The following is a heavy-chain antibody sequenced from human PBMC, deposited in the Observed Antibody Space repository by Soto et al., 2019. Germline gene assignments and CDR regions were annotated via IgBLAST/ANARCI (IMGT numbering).Heavy chain of an antibody. CDR2: MNPNSGNT. D-gene: IGHD6-6*01. V-gene: IGHV1-8*01. CDR1: GYTFTNYN. Sequence: QVQLVQSGAEVKKPGASVKVSCKTSGYTFTNYNINWVRQATGQGLEWMGWMNPNSGNTGYAQKFQGRVTMTRNTSITTAYMELSSLRSGDTAVYYWARAEPYRTSSPFDYWGQGTLVTVSS. J-gene: IGHJ4*02. CDR3: ARAEPYRTSSPFDY.